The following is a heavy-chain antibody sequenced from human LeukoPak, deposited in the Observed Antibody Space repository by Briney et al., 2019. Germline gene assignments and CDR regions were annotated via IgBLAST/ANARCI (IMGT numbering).Heavy chain of an antibody. V-gene: IGHV3-74*01. D-gene: IGHD1-26*01. J-gene: IGHJ4*02. CDR3: ARGATYAYYQDY. CDR2: IKYDASST. CDR1: GFTFSSHW. Sequence: GGSLRLSCADSGFTFSSHWMHWVRQAPGKGLVWVSRIKYDASSTSYADSVKGRSTISRDNAKNTLYLQMNSLRAEDTAVYYCARGATYAYYQDYWGQGTLVTVSS.